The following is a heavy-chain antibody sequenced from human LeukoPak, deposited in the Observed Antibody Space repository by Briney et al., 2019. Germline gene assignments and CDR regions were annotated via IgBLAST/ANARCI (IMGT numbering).Heavy chain of an antibody. Sequence: SETLSLTCAVYGGSFSGYYWSWIRQPPGKGLEWIGFIHYRGITIYNPSLKSRVTISVDTSKNQFSLKLSSVTAADTAIYYCARDTSRADMDVWGKGTTVTVSS. D-gene: IGHD3-10*01. J-gene: IGHJ6*03. CDR1: GGSFSGYY. CDR2: IHYRGIT. CDR3: ARDTSRADMDV. V-gene: IGHV4-59*01.